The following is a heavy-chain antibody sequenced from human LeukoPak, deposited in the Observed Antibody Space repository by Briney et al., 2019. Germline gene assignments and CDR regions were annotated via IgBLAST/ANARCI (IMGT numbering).Heavy chain of an antibody. D-gene: IGHD4-11*01. CDR2: ISGSGGST. J-gene: IGHJ6*02. Sequence: GGSLRLSCAASGFTFSSYAMSWVRQAPGKGLEWVSAISGSGGSTYYADSVRGRFIISRDNSKNTLYLEMDSLRAEDTAVYYCAKRGSYSNYNVYYYYGMDVWGQGTTVTVSS. V-gene: IGHV3-23*01. CDR1: GFTFSSYA. CDR3: AKRGSYSNYNVYYYYGMDV.